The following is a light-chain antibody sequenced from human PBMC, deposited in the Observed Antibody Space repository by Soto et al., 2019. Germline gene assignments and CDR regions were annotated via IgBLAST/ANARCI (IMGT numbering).Light chain of an antibody. Sequence: QSVLTQPPSASGTPGQRVTISCSGSSSNIGSNTVTWYQQLPGTAPKLLIYSNIQRPSGVPDRFSGSKSGTSASLAISGLQSEDEADYYCAARDDTLKAVLFGGGTKLTVL. CDR3: AARDDTLKAVL. CDR2: SNI. J-gene: IGLJ2*01. CDR1: SSNIGSNT. V-gene: IGLV1-44*01.